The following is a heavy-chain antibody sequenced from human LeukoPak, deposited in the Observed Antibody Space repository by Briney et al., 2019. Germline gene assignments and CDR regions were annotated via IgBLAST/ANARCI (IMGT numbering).Heavy chain of an antibody. Sequence: ALVKVSCKASGYTFTSYYMHWVRQAPGQGLEWMGIINPSGGSTSYAQKFQGRVTMTRDTSTSTVYMELSSLRSEDTAVYYCASGGRAMITFGGVIVINYWGQGTLVTVSS. V-gene: IGHV1-46*01. J-gene: IGHJ4*02. CDR2: INPSGGST. CDR3: ASGGRAMITFGGVIVINY. CDR1: GYTFTSYY. D-gene: IGHD3-16*02.